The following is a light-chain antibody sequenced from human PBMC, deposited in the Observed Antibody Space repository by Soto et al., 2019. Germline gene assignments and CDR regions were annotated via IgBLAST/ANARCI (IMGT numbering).Light chain of an antibody. CDR1: QSVSNN. CDR2: GAS. J-gene: IGKJ2*01. CDR3: LQYNDWPVYT. Sequence: EILMTQSPATLSVSPGDRATLSCRASQSVSNNLAWYQQRPGQAPRLLIYGASTRATGIPARFSGSGSGTEFTLTISSLQSEDFGIYYCLQYNDWPVYTFGQGTNVEVK. V-gene: IGKV3-15*01.